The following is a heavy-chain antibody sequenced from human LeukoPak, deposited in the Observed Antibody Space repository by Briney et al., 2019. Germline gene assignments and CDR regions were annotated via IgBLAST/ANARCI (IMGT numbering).Heavy chain of an antibody. CDR1: GGSFSGYY. CDR3: AREGYCSSTSCASDY. CDR2: INHSGST. D-gene: IGHD2-2*01. V-gene: IGHV4-34*01. J-gene: IGHJ4*02. Sequence: SETLSLTCAVYGGSFSGYYWSWIRQPPGKGLEWIGEINHSGSTNYNPSLKSRVTISVDTSKNQFSLKLSSVTAADTAVYYCAREGYCSSTSCASDYWGQGTLVTVSS.